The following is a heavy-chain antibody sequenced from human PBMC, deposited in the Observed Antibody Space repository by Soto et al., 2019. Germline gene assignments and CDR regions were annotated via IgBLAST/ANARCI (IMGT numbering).Heavy chain of an antibody. J-gene: IGHJ6*02. CDR3: ARPLLIYGDSNYYYYGMDV. D-gene: IGHD4-17*01. V-gene: IGHV1-18*04. Sequence: QVQLVQSGAEVKKPGASVKVSCKASGYTFTSYGISWVRQAPGQGLEWMGWISAYNGNTNYAQKLQGRVTMTTDTSTSTAYMELRSLRSDDAAVYYSARPLLIYGDSNYYYYGMDVWGQGTTVTVSS. CDR2: ISAYNGNT. CDR1: GYTFTSYG.